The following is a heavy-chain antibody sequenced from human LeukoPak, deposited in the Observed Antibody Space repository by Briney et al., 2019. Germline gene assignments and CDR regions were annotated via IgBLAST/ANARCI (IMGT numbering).Heavy chain of an antibody. CDR2: IHNSGSI. CDR1: GGSISSHY. J-gene: IGHJ5*02. Sequence: SETLSLTCSVSGGSISSHYWTWIRQPPGKGLEWIGYIHNSGSINYNPSLKSRVTISVDTSKNQFSLKLSSVTAADTAVYYCARVESALRYFDWSLWFDPWGQGTLVTVSS. D-gene: IGHD3-9*01. V-gene: IGHV4-59*11. CDR3: ARVESALRYFDWSLWFDP.